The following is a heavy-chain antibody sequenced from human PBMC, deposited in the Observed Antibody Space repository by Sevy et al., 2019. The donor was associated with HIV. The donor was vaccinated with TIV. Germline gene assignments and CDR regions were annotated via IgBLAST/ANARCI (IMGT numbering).Heavy chain of an antibody. CDR2: ISGSGGST. V-gene: IGHV3-23*01. D-gene: IGHD2-21*02. Sequence: GGSLRLSCAASGFTFNNYAMNWVRQAPGKGLEWVSTISGSGGSTAHADSVKGRFTISRDNSKNTLYLQMNSLRAEDTAVYYCTKDRLKGDYYWGQGTRVTVSS. J-gene: IGHJ4*02. CDR3: TKDRLKGDYY. CDR1: GFTFNNYA.